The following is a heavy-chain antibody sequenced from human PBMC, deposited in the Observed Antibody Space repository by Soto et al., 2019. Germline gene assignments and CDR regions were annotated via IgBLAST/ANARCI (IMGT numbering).Heavy chain of an antibody. CDR2: ISNSGSTI. CDR3: ARSFWSGDYPPPHYFDY. V-gene: IGHV3-11*01. J-gene: IGHJ4*02. D-gene: IGHD3-3*01. CDR1: GFTFSDFY. Sequence: QVQLVESGGGLVKPGGSLRLSCAASGFTFSDFYMSWIRQAPGKGLEWVSYISNSGSTIYYPDSVKGRFTISRDNAKNAQYLQMNSLSAEDTAVYYCARSFWSGDYPPPHYFDYWGQVTLVTVSS.